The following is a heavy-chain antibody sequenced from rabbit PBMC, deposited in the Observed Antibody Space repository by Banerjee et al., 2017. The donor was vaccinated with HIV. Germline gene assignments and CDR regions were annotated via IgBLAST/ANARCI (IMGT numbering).Heavy chain of an antibody. CDR3: AKTTGVNDYSYIGL. CDR1: GFSFSSGYY. V-gene: IGHV1S40*01. D-gene: IGHD6-1*01. J-gene: IGHJ4*01. CDR2: IGAGSGNT. Sequence: QQLEESGGGLVKPGASLTLTCKASGFSFSSGYYMCWVRQAPGKGLEWIACIGAGSGNTYYASWAKGRFTITKTSSTTVTLQMTSLTAADTATYFCAKTTGVNDYSYIGLWGPGTLVTVS.